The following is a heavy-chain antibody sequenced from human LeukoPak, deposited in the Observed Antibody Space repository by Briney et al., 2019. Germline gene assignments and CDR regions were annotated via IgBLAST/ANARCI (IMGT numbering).Heavy chain of an antibody. CDR2: IYYSGST. J-gene: IGHJ5*02. CDR3: ARGYGSGRRDWFDP. D-gene: IGHD3-10*01. CDR1: GGSISSYY. V-gene: IGHV4-59*01. Sequence: PSETLSLTCTVPGGSISSYYWSWLRQPPGKGVEWIGYIYYSGSTNYNPSLKSRVTISIDTSKNQFSLKLSSVTAADTAVYYCARGYGSGRRDWFDPWGQGTLVTVSS.